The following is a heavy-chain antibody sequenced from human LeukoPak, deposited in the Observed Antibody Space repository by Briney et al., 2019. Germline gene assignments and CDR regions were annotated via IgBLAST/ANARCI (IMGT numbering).Heavy chain of an antibody. CDR3: ARGGTYPGSVFGVVIIYYFDY. CDR1: GFTFSSYS. Sequence: KSGGSLRLSCAASGFTFSSYSMNWVRQAPGKGLEWVSSISSSSSYIYYADSVKGRFTISRDNAKNSLYLQMNSLRAEDTAVYYCARGGTYPGSVFGVVIIYYFDYWGQGTLVTVSS. J-gene: IGHJ4*02. V-gene: IGHV3-21*01. D-gene: IGHD3-3*01. CDR2: ISSSSSYI.